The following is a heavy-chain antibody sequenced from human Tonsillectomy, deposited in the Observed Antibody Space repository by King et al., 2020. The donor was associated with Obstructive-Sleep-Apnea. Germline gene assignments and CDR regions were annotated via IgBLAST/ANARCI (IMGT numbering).Heavy chain of an antibody. J-gene: IGHJ5*02. Sequence: HVQLVESGGGVVQPGRSLRLSCAASGFTFSSYGMHWVRQAPGKGLEWVAVIWYDGSNKYYADSVKGRFTISRDNSKNTLYRQMNSLRAEDTAVYYCAKDPHTAMVTLGWFDPWGQGTLVTVSS. CDR3: AKDPHTAMVTLGWFDP. CDR1: GFTFSSYG. D-gene: IGHD5-18*01. CDR2: IWYDGSNK. V-gene: IGHV3-33*06.